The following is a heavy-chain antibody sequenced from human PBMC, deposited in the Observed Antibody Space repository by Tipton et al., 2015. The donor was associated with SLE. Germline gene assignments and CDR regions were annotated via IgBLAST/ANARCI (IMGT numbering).Heavy chain of an antibody. Sequence: LRLSCTVSGGSISSGSSYWSWIRQPAGEGLEWIGRIYKGGATNFNPSLKSRVSMSLDTSKHQFSLRLNSVTAADTAVYYCARGLFLDDFWSGSGRPYYMDVWGKGTTVTVSS. V-gene: IGHV4-61*02. D-gene: IGHD3-3*01. J-gene: IGHJ6*03. CDR1: GGSISSGSSY. CDR3: ARGLFLDDFWSGSGRPYYMDV. CDR2: IYKGGAT.